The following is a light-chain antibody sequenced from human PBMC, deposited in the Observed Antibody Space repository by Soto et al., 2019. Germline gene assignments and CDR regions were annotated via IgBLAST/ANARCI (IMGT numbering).Light chain of an antibody. V-gene: IGKV3-11*01. CDR1: PSVPNY. J-gene: IGKJ5*01. Sequence: EIALTQSPATLSLSPGERATLSCRASPSVPNYVAWYQQKPGQAPRLLIYGAFNRATGIPARFSGSGSGADFTLTIRSLQPEDFATYYCKQLNSYPLTFGQGTRLEIK. CDR3: KQLNSYPLT. CDR2: GAF.